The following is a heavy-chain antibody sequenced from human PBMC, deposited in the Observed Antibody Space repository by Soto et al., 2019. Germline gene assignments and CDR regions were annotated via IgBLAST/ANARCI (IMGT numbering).Heavy chain of an antibody. D-gene: IGHD2-2*02. CDR1: GFTFSSYA. CDR2: ISGSGAST. V-gene: IGHV3-23*01. Sequence: EVQLLESGGGLVQPGGSLRLSCAASGFTFSSYAMSWVRQAPGKGLEWVSSISGSGASTYYADSVMGRFTISRDNSKNTLYLQMHSMRAEDTAVYYCAKDRGDCTITRCYTTYYYYAMDVWGQGTTVTVSS. CDR3: AKDRGDCTITRCYTTYYYYAMDV. J-gene: IGHJ6*02.